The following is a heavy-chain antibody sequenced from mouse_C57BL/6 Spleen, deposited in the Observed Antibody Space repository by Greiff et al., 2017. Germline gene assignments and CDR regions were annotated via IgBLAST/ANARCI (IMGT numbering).Heavy chain of an antibody. CDR3: ARGGYYGSSYCY. CDR1: GYTFTSYW. Sequence: QVQLQQPGAELVRPGSSVKLSCKASGYTFTSYWMHWVKQRPIQGLEWIGNIYPSDSETHYNQKFKDKATLTVDKSSSTAYMQLSSLTSEDSAVYYCARGGYYGSSYCYWGQGTTLTVSS. D-gene: IGHD1-1*01. CDR2: IYPSDSET. J-gene: IGHJ2*01. V-gene: IGHV1-52*01.